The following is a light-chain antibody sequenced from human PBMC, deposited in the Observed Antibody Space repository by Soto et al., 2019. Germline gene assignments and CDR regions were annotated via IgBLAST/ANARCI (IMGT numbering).Light chain of an antibody. CDR3: QQYGSSPLT. J-gene: IGKJ4*01. Sequence: EIVMTQSPATLSASPGERATLSCRASQSVSSNLAWYQQKPGQAPRLLIYGASTRATGIPDRFIGSGSGTDFTLTISRMEPEDFAVFYCQQYGSSPLTFGGGTKVDIK. CDR1: QSVSSN. CDR2: GAS. V-gene: IGKV3-20*01.